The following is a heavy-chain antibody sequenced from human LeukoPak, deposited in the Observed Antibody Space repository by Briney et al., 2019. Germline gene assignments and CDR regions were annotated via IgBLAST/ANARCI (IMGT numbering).Heavy chain of an antibody. CDR2: ISYDGSNK. J-gene: IGHJ4*02. Sequence: GGSLRLSCAASGFTFSSYAMHWVRQAPGKGLEWVAVISYDGSNKYYADSVKGRFTISRDNSKNTLYLQMNSLRAEDTAVYYCAKGKYQLLLLDYWGQGTLVTVSS. D-gene: IGHD2-2*01. V-gene: IGHV3-30-3*01. CDR3: AKGKYQLLLLDY. CDR1: GFTFSSYA.